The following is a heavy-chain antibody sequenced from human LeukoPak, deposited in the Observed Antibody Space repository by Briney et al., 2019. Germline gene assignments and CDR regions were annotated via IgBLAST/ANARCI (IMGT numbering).Heavy chain of an antibody. CDR1: GFSVSTNY. CDR2: IYSGDNT. D-gene: IGHD5-18*01. J-gene: IGHJ3*01. V-gene: IGHV3-53*01. CDR3: AREGSGYTCGYNDAFDL. Sequence: PGGSLRLSCAASGFSVSTNYMSWVRQAPAKGLEWVSVIYSGDNTYYADFVKGRFTISRDNSKNTLYLQMNSLRAEDTAVYFCAREGSGYTCGYNDAFDLWGQGTMVTVSS.